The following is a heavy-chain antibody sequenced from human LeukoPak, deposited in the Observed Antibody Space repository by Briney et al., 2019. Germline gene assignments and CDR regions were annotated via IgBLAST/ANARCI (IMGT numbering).Heavy chain of an antibody. D-gene: IGHD5-24*01. J-gene: IGHJ4*02. Sequence: SQTLSLTCGISGDSVSSKSVWNWIRQSPSRGIEWLGRVYYRSKWSKNYAVSVKSRITSNPDTSTNQCSLQLSSVTAEDTAVYYCARGDQDFDFWGQGTLVTVSS. CDR2: VYYRSKWSK. CDR3: ARGDQDFDF. V-gene: IGHV6-1*01. CDR1: GDSVSSKSV.